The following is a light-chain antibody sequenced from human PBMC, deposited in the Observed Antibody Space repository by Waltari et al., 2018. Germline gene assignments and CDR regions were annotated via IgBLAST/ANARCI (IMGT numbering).Light chain of an antibody. V-gene: IGLV2-14*01. CDR1: CSDIGAYNY. J-gene: IGLJ3*02. CDR2: DVS. CDR3: SSYTRSNTWV. Sequence: QSVLTQPASVSGSPGQSITISCTGTCSDIGAYNYVSWYQQHPGKAPKLMIYDVSKWPSGVSNRFSGSKSGNTASLTISGLQADDEADYYCSSYTRSNTWVFGGGTKLTVL.